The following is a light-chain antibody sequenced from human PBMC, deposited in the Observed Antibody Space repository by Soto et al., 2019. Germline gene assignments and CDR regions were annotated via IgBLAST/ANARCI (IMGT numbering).Light chain of an antibody. CDR2: GAS. CDR1: QSVSSN. J-gene: IGKJ5*01. V-gene: IGKV3-15*01. CDR3: QQYNNWPIT. Sequence: EIVLTQSPATLSLSPGGRATLSCRASQSVSSNLAWYQHKPGQAPRLLISGASTRATGIPARFSGSGSGTEFTLTISSLQSEDFAVYYCQQYNNWPITFGQGTRLEIK.